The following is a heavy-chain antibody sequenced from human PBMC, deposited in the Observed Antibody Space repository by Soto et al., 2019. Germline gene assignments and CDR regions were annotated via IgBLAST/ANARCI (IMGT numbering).Heavy chain of an antibody. V-gene: IGHV4-34*01. CDR2: INHSGST. Sequence: QVRLQQWGTGLLKSSETLSLTCAVYGGSFSGYYWSWLRQPPGKGLEWIGEINHSGSTNYNPSLKSRVTMSVDTSNKQFSLKLTSITAADTGVYYCATANWSHHYFGPWGPGTLVTVSS. CDR3: ATANWSHHYFGP. D-gene: IGHD1-1*01. CDR1: GGSFSGYY. J-gene: IGHJ5*02.